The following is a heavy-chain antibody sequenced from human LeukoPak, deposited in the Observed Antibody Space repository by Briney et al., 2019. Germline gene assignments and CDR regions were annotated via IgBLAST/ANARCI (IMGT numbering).Heavy chain of an antibody. J-gene: IGHJ4*02. V-gene: IGHV3-30*02. D-gene: IGHD2-15*01. CDR3: AKEQRRFCSGGSCYPTDY. CDR1: GFSFSSYG. CDR2: IRYDGSNK. Sequence: PGGSLRLSCAASGFSFSSYGMHWVRQAPGKGLEWVAFIRYDGSNKYYADSVKGRFTISRDNSKNTLYLQMNSLRAEDTAVYYCAKEQRRFCSGGSCYPTDYWGQGTLVTVSS.